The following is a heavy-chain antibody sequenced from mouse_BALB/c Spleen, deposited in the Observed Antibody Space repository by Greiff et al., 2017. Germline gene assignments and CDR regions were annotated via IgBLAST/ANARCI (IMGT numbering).Heavy chain of an antibody. V-gene: IGHV2-9*02. CDR3: ARDRDSAPFAY. D-gene: IGHD3-1*01. CDR1: GFSLTSYG. Sequence: VQVVESGPGLVAPSQSLSITCTVSGFSLTSYGVHWVRQPPGKGLEWLGVIWAGGSTNYNSALMSRLSISKDNSKSQVFLKMSSLQTDDTAMYYCARDRDSAPFAYWGQGTLVTVSA. J-gene: IGHJ3*01. CDR2: IWAGGST.